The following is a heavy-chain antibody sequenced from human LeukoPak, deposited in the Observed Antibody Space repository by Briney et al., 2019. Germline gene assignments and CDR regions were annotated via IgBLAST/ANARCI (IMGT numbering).Heavy chain of an antibody. CDR1: GYSFTSYW. J-gene: IGHJ4*02. D-gene: IGHD2-21*02. Sequence: GESLKISCESSGYSFTSYWIGWVRQMPGKGLEWMGILYPGDSNTRYSPSFQGQVTISADKSISTAYLQWSSLKASDSAMYYCVQCGGDCYTSSHWGQGTLVTVSS. V-gene: IGHV5-51*01. CDR2: LYPGDSNT. CDR3: VQCGGDCYTSSH.